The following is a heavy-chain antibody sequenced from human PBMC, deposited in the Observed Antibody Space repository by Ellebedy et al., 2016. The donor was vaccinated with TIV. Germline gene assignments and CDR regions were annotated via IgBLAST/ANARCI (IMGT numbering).Heavy chain of an antibody. CDR1: GGSFSGSY. D-gene: IGHD6-13*01. J-gene: IGHJ2*01. CDR3: AKAYSFSPRGRWYLDH. V-gene: IGHV4-34*01. Sequence: MPSETLSLTCAVYGGSFSGSYWPWIRHPPGQGLEWIGEINHSGTTQYNPSLKSRVTISVDSSKNPLSLNLSSVTAADTAVYYCAKAYSFSPRGRWYLDHWGRGTLVTVSS. CDR2: INHSGTT.